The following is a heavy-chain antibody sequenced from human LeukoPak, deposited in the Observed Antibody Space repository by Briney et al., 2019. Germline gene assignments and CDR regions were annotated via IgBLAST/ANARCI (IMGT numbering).Heavy chain of an antibody. CDR2: TYYRSNWYN. J-gene: IGHJ4*02. CDR3: ARDIDTGVDY. CDR1: WVRLSRNSAA. Sequence: SETLSLTWAMFWVRLSRNSAAWNWIRQWPWRGLEWLGRTYYRSNWYNDYALSVKSRITINPDTSKTQFSLQLNTVTPEDTAVYYCARDIDTGVDYWGQGTLVTVSS. D-gene: IGHD2-8*02. V-gene: IGHV6-1*01.